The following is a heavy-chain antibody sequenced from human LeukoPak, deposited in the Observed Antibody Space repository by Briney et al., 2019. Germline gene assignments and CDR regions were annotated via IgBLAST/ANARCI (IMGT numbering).Heavy chain of an antibody. D-gene: IGHD5-24*01. CDR3: AREQEEMATIPHYGMDV. CDR2: INPNSGGT. V-gene: IGHV1-2*02. CDR1: GYTFTGYY. J-gene: IGHJ6*02. Sequence: ASVKVSCKASGYTFTGYYMHWVRQAPGQGLEWVGWINPNSGGTNYAQKFQGRVTMTRDTSISTAYMELSRLRSDDTAVYYCAREQEEMATIPHYGMDVWGQGTTVTVSS.